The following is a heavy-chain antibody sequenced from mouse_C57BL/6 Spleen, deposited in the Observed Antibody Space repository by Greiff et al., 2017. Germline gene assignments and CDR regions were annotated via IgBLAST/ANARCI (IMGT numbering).Heavy chain of an antibody. V-gene: IGHV1-55*01. CDR1: GYTFTSYW. J-gene: IGHJ2*01. Sequence: VQLQQSGPVLVKPGASVKMSCKASGYTFTSYWITWVKQRPGQGLEWIGDIYPGSGSTNYNEKFKSKATLTVDTSSSTAYMQLSSLTSEDSAVYYCARAGGRGYYFDYWGQGTTLTVSS. D-gene: IGHD3-3*01. CDR3: ARAGGRGYYFDY. CDR2: IYPGSGST.